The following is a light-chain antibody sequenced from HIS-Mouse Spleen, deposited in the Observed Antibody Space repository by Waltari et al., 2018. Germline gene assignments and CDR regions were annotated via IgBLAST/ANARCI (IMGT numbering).Light chain of an antibody. Sequence: QSALTQPASASGSPGQSITISCTGTSSDVGSYNPVSVYQQHPGKAPKLMIYEDSKRPSGVSKRFSGSKSGNTASLTISGLQAEDEADYYCCSYAGSSTYWVFGGGTKLTVL. CDR1: SSDVGSYNP. J-gene: IGLJ3*02. CDR2: EDS. V-gene: IGLV2-23*01. CDR3: CSYAGSSTYWV.